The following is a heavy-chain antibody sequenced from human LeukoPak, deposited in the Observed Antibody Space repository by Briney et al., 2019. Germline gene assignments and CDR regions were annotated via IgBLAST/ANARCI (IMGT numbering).Heavy chain of an antibody. V-gene: IGHV3-74*01. CDR2: INSDGSST. CDR1: GFTFSNYW. J-gene: IGHJ4*02. Sequence: GGSLRLSCIASGFTFSNYWMHWVRQAPGKGLVWVSRINSDGSSTSYADSVKGRFTISRDNAKNTLHLQMNSLRAEDTAVYYCAREVGSGNSDRYFDYWGQGTLVTVSS. CDR3: AREVGSGNSDRYFDY. D-gene: IGHD3-10*01.